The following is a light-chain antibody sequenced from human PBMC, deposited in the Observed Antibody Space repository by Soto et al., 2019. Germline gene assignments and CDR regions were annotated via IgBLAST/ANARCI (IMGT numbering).Light chain of an antibody. CDR3: QQYGSSPWT. Sequence: EIVLTQSPGTLSLSPGERATLSCRASQSVTSNYLAWHQQRAGQAPRLLIYGASSRATGIPDRFSGSGSGTDFTLTISRLEPEDFAVYYCQQYGSSPWTFGQGTKVDIK. CDR1: QSVTSNY. V-gene: IGKV3-20*01. J-gene: IGKJ1*01. CDR2: GAS.